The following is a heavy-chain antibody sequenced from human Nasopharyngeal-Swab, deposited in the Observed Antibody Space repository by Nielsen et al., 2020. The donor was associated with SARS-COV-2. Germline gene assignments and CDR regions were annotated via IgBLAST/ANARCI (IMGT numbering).Heavy chain of an antibody. CDR2: IYTNGGT. D-gene: IGHD6-6*01. CDR3: VRDWSSPSKTAFDY. Sequence: SETLSLTCDVFGGSLRSGDYYWSWIRQPAGEGLEWIGRIYTNGGTNYNPSLTSRVTISVDMSKNQFSLKLTSLTAADTAVYYCVRDWSSPSKTAFDYWGQGILVTVSS. V-gene: IGHV4-61*02. J-gene: IGHJ4*02. CDR1: GGSLRSGDYY.